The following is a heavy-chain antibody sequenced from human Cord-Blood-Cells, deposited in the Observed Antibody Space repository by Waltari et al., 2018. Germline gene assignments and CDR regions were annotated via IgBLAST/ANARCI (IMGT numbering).Heavy chain of an antibody. CDR1: GGTFSSYA. Sequence: QVQLVQSGAEVKTPGSSVTVSCKASGGTFSSYAIRWLRLDPGQGLEWMGGIIPIFGTANYAQKFQGRVTITADESTSTAYMELSSLRSEDTAVYYCARERMYSGSYDAFDIWGQGTMVTVSS. CDR2: IIPIFGTA. J-gene: IGHJ3*02. V-gene: IGHV1-69*01. CDR3: ARERMYSGSYDAFDI. D-gene: IGHD1-26*01.